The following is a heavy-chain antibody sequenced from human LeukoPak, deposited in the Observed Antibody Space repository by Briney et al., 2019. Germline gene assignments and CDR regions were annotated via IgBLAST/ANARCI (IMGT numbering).Heavy chain of an antibody. J-gene: IGHJ4*02. CDR2: ISSSSSYI. D-gene: IGHD5-12*01. CDR1: AFTFSSYS. Sequence: GGSLRLSGAASAFTFSSYSMNWLRQAPGKGLEWVSSISSSSSYIYYADSVKGRFTISRDNAKNSLYLQMNSLRAEDTAVYYCARAYGYGGGYWGQGTLVTVSS. V-gene: IGHV3-21*01. CDR3: ARAYGYGGGY.